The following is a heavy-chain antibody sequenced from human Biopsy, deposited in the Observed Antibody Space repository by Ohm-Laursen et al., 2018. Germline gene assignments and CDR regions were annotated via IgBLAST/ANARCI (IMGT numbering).Heavy chain of an antibody. CDR3: ARDSGILNYGNFKYYHYYGMDV. CDR1: GGSIISYY. J-gene: IGHJ6*02. D-gene: IGHD4-11*01. Sequence: SETLSLTWTVSGGSIISYYWNWIRQPAGKGLEWIGRIYSSGGTKYNPSLKSRVTMSVDTSKKQLSLKVRSVTDADTAVYYCARDSGILNYGNFKYYHYYGMDVWGQGTKVTVSS. V-gene: IGHV4-4*07. CDR2: IYSSGGT.